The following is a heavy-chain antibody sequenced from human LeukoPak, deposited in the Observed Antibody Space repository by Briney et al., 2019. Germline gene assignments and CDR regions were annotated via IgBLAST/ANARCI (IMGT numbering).Heavy chain of an antibody. D-gene: IGHD6-6*01. J-gene: IGHJ4*02. CDR2: IYYSGST. V-gene: IGHV4-39*07. CDR1: GFTFSSYE. Sequence: GSLRLSCAASGFTFSSYEMNWVRQPPGKGLEWIGSIYYSGSTYYNPSLKSRVTISVDTSKNQFSLKLSSVTAADTAVYYCARVCDLEYSSSASFDYWGQGTLVTVSS. CDR3: ARVCDLEYSSSASFDY.